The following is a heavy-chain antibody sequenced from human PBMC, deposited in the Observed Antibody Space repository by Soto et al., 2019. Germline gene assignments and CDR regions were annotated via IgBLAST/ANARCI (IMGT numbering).Heavy chain of an antibody. CDR3: ARERSSGWYVGWFDP. CDR2: INPSGGST. D-gene: IGHD6-19*01. CDR1: GYTFTSYY. V-gene: IGHV1-46*01. J-gene: IGHJ5*02. Sequence: ASVKVSCKASGYTFTSYYMHWVRQAPGQGLEWMGIINPSGGSTSYAQKFQGRVTMTRDTSTSTVYMELSSLRSEDTAVYYCARERSSGWYVGWFDPWGQGTLVTVSS.